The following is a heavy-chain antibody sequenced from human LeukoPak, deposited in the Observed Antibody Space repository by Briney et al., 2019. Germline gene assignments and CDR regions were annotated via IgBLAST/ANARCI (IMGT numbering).Heavy chain of an antibody. CDR1: GYTFAGYY. CDR3: TRSSWDCSSGSCYSNMNFDY. D-gene: IGHD2-15*01. J-gene: IGHJ4*02. CDR2: TNPDKGDT. V-gene: IGHV1-2*02. Sequence: ASVKVSCKASGYTFAGYYIHWVRRAPGQGLEWLGWTNPDKGDTKNAQRFHDRVIMTTDTSLTTAYMELINLTSDDTAVYYCTRSSWDCSSGSCYSNMNFDYWGQGTLVTVSS.